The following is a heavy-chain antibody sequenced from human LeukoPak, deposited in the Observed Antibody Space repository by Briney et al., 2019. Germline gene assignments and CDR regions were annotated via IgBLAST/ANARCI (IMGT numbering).Heavy chain of an antibody. Sequence: GGSLRLSCSASGFTFSSYGMHWVRQAPGKGLEWVAVISYDGSNKYYADSVKGRFTIPRDNSKNTLYLQMNSLRAEDTAVYYCAGLGTNFDYWGQGTLVTVSS. CDR2: ISYDGSNK. CDR1: GFTFSSYG. D-gene: IGHD1-1*01. CDR3: AGLGTNFDY. V-gene: IGHV3-30*03. J-gene: IGHJ4*02.